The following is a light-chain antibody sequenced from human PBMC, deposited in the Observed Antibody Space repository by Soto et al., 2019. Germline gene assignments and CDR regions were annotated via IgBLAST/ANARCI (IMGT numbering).Light chain of an antibody. J-gene: IGKJ5*01. CDR1: QSVSSY. CDR2: DAS. CDR3: QQRSNSPT. V-gene: IGKV3-11*01. Sequence: IVLTQSPVTLSLSPGERATLSCRASQSVSSYLAWDKQKPGQAPRLLIYDASNRATGIPARFSGSGSGTEFTLTISILQAEDFAIYCCQQRSNSPTFGQGTRLEIK.